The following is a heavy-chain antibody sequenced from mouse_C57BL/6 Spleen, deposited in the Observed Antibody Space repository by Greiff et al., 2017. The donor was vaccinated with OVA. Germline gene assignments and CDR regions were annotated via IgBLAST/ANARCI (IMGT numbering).Heavy chain of an antibody. CDR1: GYTFTSYW. CDR2: IYPGSGST. V-gene: IGHV1-55*01. D-gene: IGHD1-1*01. Sequence: QVQLQQPGAELVKPGASVKMSCKASGYTFTSYWITWVKQRPGQGLEWIGDIYPGSGSTNYNEKFKSKATLTVDTSSSTAYMQLSSLTSEDSAVYYCARETTVVAHFDHWGQGTTLTVSS. J-gene: IGHJ2*01. CDR3: ARETTVVAHFDH.